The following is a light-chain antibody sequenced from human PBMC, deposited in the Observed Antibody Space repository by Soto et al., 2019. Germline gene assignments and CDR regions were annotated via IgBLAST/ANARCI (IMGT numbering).Light chain of an antibody. CDR1: QSVNSNY. Sequence: EIVLTQSPGTLSLSPGERATLSCRASQSVNSNYLAWYQQKTGQTPRLLMYVSSSRAAGIPDRFSGSGSGTNFTLSISRLEPGDFAVYYYQHFGYSPFTFGPGTKVEIK. V-gene: IGKV3-20*01. CDR3: QHFGYSPFT. CDR2: VSS. J-gene: IGKJ3*01.